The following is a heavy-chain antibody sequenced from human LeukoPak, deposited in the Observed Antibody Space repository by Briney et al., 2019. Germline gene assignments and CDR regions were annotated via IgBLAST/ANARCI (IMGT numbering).Heavy chain of an antibody. CDR1: GGSISSYY. CDR2: IYYSGST. CDR3: ASDGDIGD. Sequence: SETLSLTCTVSGGSISSYYWSGIRQPPGKGLEWIGYIYYSGSTNYNPSLKSRVTISVDTSKNQFSLKLSSVTAADTAVYYCASDGDIGDWGQGTLVTVSS. D-gene: IGHD2-15*01. J-gene: IGHJ4*02. V-gene: IGHV4-59*12.